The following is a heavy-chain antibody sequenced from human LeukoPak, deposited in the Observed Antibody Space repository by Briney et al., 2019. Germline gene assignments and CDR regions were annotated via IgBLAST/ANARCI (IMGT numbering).Heavy chain of an antibody. CDR3: ASPRGDFWSGYSYDY. V-gene: IGHV5-51*01. CDR2: IYPGDSDT. D-gene: IGHD3-3*01. CDR1: GYSFTSYW. Sequence: GEPLKISCKGSGYSFTSYWIGWVRQMPGKGLEWMGIIYPGDSDTRYSPSFQGQVTISADKSISTAYLQWSSLKASDTAMYYCASPRGDFWSGYSYDYWGQGTLVTVSS. J-gene: IGHJ4*02.